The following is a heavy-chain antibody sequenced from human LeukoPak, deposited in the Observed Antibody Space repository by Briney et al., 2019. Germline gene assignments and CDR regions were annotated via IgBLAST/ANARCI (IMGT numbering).Heavy chain of an antibody. CDR1: GFTFSNYA. Sequence: GRSLRLSCAASGFTFSNYAMHWVRQAPGKGLEWVSYISSSSSTIYYADSVKGRFTISRDNAKNSLYLQMNSLRAEDTAVYYCARFRFANWFDPWGQGTLVTVSS. CDR2: ISSSSSTI. J-gene: IGHJ5*02. V-gene: IGHV3-48*04. CDR3: ARFRFANWFDP.